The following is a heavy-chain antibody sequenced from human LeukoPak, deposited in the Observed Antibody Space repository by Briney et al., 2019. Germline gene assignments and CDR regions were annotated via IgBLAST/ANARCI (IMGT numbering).Heavy chain of an antibody. V-gene: IGHV3-7*01. CDR1: GFTFSSYW. D-gene: IGHD6-6*01. CDR3: ASLPSRIAAYYYYYMDV. J-gene: IGHJ6*03. Sequence: GGSLRLSCAASGFTFSSYWMSWVRQAPGKGLEWVANIKQDGSEKYYVDSVKGRFTISRDNAKNTLYLQMNSLRAEDTAVYYCASLPSRIAAYYYYYMDVWGKGTTVTVSS. CDR2: IKQDGSEK.